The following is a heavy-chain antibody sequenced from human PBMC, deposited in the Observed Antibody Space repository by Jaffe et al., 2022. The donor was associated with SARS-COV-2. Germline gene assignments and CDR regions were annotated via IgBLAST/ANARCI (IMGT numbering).Heavy chain of an antibody. J-gene: IGHJ6*03. CDR2: IYPGDSDT. CDR3: ARHVGGQMSSRTILSYYYYYMDV. V-gene: IGHV5-51*01. D-gene: IGHD3-9*01. CDR1: GYSFTSYW. Sequence: EVQLVQSGAEVKKPGESLKISCKGSGYSFTSYWIGWVRQMPGKGLEWMGIIYPGDSDTRYSPSFQGQVTISADKSISTAYLQWSSLKASDTAMYYCARHVGGQMSSRTILSYYYYYMDVWGKGTTVTVSS.